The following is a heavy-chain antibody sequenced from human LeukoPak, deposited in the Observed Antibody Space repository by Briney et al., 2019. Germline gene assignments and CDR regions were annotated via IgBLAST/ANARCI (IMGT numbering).Heavy chain of an antibody. D-gene: IGHD3-22*01. J-gene: IGHJ4*02. CDR3: ARVQIRYDSSGYLDY. CDR1: GGSISSYY. Sequence: PSETLSLTCTVSGGSISSYYWSWIRQPPGKGLEWIGYIYYSGSTNYNPSLKSRVTISVDTSKNQFSLKLSSVTAADTAVYYCARVQIRYDSSGYLDYWGQGTLVTVSS. V-gene: IGHV4-59*01. CDR2: IYYSGST.